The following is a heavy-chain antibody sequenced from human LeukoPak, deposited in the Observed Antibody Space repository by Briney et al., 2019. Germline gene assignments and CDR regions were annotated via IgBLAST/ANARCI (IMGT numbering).Heavy chain of an antibody. V-gene: IGHV3-7*01. J-gene: IGHJ4*02. CDR2: IKQDGSEK. Sequence: GRSLRLSCAASGFTFSSYWMSWVRQAPGKGLEWVANIKQDGSEKYYVDSVKGRFTISRDNAKNSLYLQMNSLRAEDTAVYYCAKLDIVVVPAANYFDYWGQGTLVTVSS. CDR1: GFTFSSYW. CDR3: AKLDIVVVPAANYFDY. D-gene: IGHD2-2*03.